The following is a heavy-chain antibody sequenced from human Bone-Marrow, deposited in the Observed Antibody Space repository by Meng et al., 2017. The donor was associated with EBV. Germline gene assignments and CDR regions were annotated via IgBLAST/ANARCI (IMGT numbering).Heavy chain of an antibody. J-gene: IGHJ4*02. Sequence: QVHVAESGXGVVQPGRSXSLSCVASGFMFSDYAMHWVRQAPGKGLEWVAAVSYDGSNEYYADSVKGRFTISRDNSKKTVYLQMNSLRPEDTAVYYCANSNYYYDSRGYYFGGLFHWGQGTLVTVSS. V-gene: IGHV3-30-3*01. D-gene: IGHD3-22*01. CDR2: VSYDGSNE. CDR3: ANSNYYYDSRGYYFGGLFH. CDR1: GFMFSDYA.